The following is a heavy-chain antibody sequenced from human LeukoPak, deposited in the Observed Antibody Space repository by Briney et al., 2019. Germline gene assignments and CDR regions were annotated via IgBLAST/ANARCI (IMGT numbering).Heavy chain of an antibody. CDR1: GGSFSGYY. J-gene: IGHJ6*03. CDR2: INHSGST. D-gene: IGHD3-16*01. CDR3: ARETSQKGAHYMDV. Sequence: SETLSLTCAVYGGSFSGYYWSWIRQPPEKGLEWIGEINHSGSTNYNPSLKSRVTISVDTSKNQFSLKLSSVTAADTAVYYCARETSQKGAHYMDVWGKGTTVTISS. V-gene: IGHV4-34*01.